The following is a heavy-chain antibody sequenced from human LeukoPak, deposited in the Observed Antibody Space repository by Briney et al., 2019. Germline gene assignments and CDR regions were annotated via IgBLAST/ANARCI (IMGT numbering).Heavy chain of an antibody. CDR3: ARDRATGIAVAGTLPVGKNWFDP. CDR1: GDSVSSNSAA. V-gene: IGHV6-1*01. J-gene: IGHJ5*02. Sequence: ASQTLSLTCAISGDSVSSNSAAWNWIRQSPSRGLEWLGRTYYRSKWYNDYAVSVKSQITINPDTSKNQFSLQLNSVTPEDTAVYYCARDRATGIAVAGTLPVGKNWFDPWGQGTLVTVSS. D-gene: IGHD6-19*01. CDR2: TYYRSKWYN.